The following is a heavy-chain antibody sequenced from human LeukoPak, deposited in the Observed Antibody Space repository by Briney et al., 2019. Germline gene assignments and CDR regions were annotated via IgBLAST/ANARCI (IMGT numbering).Heavy chain of an antibody. CDR2: ISSSSSTI. J-gene: IGHJ1*01. CDR1: GFTFSIYS. D-gene: IGHD3-10*01. CDR3: ARAGGYGSIRYFQH. Sequence: PGGSLRLSCAASGFTFSIYSMNWVRQAPGRGLEWVSYISSSSSTIYYADSVKGRFTISRDNAKNSLYLQMNSLRAEDTAVYYCARAGGYGSIRYFQHWGQGTLVTVSS. V-gene: IGHV3-48*01.